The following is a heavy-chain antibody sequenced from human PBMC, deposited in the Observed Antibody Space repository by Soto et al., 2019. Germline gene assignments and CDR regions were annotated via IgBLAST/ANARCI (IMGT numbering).Heavy chain of an antibody. CDR3: AREWTGMDYYYHYMDV. J-gene: IGHJ6*03. V-gene: IGHV1-8*01. D-gene: IGHD1-1*01. CDR1: GYTFTSYD. Sequence: ASVKVSCKASGYTFTSYDINWVRQATGQGLEWMGWMNPNSGNTGYAQKFQGRVTMTRNTSISTAYMELSSLRSEDTAVYYCAREWTGMDYYYHYMDVRGKGTTVTVSS. CDR2: MNPNSGNT.